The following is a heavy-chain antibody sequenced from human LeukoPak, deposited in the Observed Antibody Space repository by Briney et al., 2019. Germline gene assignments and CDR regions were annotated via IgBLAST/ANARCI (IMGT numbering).Heavy chain of an antibody. CDR3: ARSGGSYVAFDY. CDR1: GFTFSSYA. Sequence: GGSLRLSCAASGFTFSSYAMHWVRQAPGKGLEWVAVISYDGSNKYYADSVKGRFTISRDNSKNTLYLQMNSLRAEDTAVYYCARSGGSYVAFDYWGQGTLVSVSS. D-gene: IGHD1-26*01. V-gene: IGHV3-30-3*01. J-gene: IGHJ4*02. CDR2: ISYDGSNK.